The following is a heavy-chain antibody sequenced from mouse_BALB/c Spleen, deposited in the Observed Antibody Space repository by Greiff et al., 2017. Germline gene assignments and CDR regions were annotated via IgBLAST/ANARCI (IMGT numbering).Heavy chain of an antibody. CDR1: GFSFTSYG. CDR3: ARHEGSDDAMDY. Sequence: QVQLKESGPDLVAPSQSLSITCTVSGFSFTSYGVHWVRQPPGKGLEWLVVIWSDGSTTYNSALKSRLSISKDNSKRQVFLKMNRLQTDDTAMYYCARHEGSDDAMDYWGQGTSVTVSS. CDR2: IWSDGST. J-gene: IGHJ4*01. V-gene: IGHV2-6-2*01. D-gene: IGHD1-1*02.